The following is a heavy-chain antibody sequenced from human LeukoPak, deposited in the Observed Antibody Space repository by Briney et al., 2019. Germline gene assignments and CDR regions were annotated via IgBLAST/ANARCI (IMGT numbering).Heavy chain of an antibody. CDR1: GFTFSSYS. J-gene: IGHJ4*02. CDR2: ISSRGSTI. CDR3: ARESQWTFDY. V-gene: IGHV3-48*04. Sequence: GGSLRLSCAASGFTFSSYSMNWVRQAPGKGLEWVSYISSRGSTIYYADSVKGRFTISRDNAKNSLYLQMNSLSAEDTAVYYCARESQWTFDYWGQGTLVTISS. D-gene: IGHD6-19*01.